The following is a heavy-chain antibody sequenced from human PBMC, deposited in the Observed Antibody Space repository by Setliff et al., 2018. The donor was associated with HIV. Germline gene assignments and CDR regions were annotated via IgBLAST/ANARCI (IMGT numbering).Heavy chain of an antibody. CDR3: ASSAVAGSTPVLIYYYYGMDV. D-gene: IGHD6-19*01. J-gene: IGHJ6*02. V-gene: IGHV1-3*01. Sequence: ASVKVSCKASGYTFTSYAMHWVRQAPGQRLEWMGWINVDNDNTKYSQKFQDRVTLTRDTSASTAYMELSGLRSEDTAVYYCASSAVAGSTPVLIYYYYGMDVWGQGTAVTVSS. CDR2: INVDNDNT. CDR1: GYTFTSYA.